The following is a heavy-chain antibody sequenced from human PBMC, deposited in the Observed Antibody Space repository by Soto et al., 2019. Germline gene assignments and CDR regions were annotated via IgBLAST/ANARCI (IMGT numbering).Heavy chain of an antibody. J-gene: IGHJ4*02. D-gene: IGHD6-13*01. CDR3: ARGIAAAGTSVVY. V-gene: IGHV1-46*03. Sequence: GASVKVSCKASGHASTSYYMHWVRQAPGQGLEWMGIINPSGGSTSYAQKFQGRVTMTRDTSTSTVYMELSSLRSEDTAVYYCARGIAAAGTSVVYWGQGTLVTVS. CDR2: INPSGGST. CDR1: GHASTSYY.